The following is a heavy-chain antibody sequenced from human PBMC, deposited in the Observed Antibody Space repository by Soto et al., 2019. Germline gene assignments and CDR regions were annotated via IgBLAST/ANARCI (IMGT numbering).Heavy chain of an antibody. CDR3: ARDAQLVGECDY. Sequence: QVQLVESGGGVVQPGRSLRLSCAASGFTFSSYAMHWVRQAPGKGLEWVAVISYDGSNKYYADSVKGRFTISRDNSKNTLYLQMNSLRAEDTAVYYCARDAQLVGECDYWGQGTLVTVSS. CDR1: GFTFSSYA. CDR2: ISYDGSNK. D-gene: IGHD3-10*01. J-gene: IGHJ4*02. V-gene: IGHV3-30-3*01.